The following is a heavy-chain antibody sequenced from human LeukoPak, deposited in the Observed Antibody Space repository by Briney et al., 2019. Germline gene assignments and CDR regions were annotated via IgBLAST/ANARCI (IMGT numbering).Heavy chain of an antibody. CDR3: AKVHPHYCSSTSCYTPGIFDY. J-gene: IGHJ4*02. D-gene: IGHD2-2*02. Sequence: GGSLRLSCAASGFTFSSYAMSWVRQALGKGLEWVSAISGSGGSTYYADSVKGRFTISRDNSKNTLYLQMNSLRAEDTAVYYCAKVHPHYCSSTSCYTPGIFDYWGQGTLVTVSS. V-gene: IGHV3-23*01. CDR2: ISGSGGST. CDR1: GFTFSSYA.